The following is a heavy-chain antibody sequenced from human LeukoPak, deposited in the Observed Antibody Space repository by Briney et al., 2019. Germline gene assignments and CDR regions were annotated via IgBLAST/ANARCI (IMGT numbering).Heavy chain of an antibody. Sequence: GESLKISCKGSGYSFTSYWIGWVRQMPGKGLEWMGIIYPGDSDTRYSPSFQGQVTTSADKSISTAYLQWSSLKASDTAMYYCARTYCGGDCYTAHDAFDIWGQGTMVTVSS. CDR1: GYSFTSYW. V-gene: IGHV5-51*01. D-gene: IGHD2-21*02. J-gene: IGHJ3*02. CDR2: IYPGDSDT. CDR3: ARTYCGGDCYTAHDAFDI.